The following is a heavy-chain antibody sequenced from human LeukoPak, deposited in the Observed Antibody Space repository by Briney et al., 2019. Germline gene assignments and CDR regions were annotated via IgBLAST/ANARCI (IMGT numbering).Heavy chain of an antibody. CDR2: IYSGGST. Sequence: GGSLRLSCAASGFTVSSNYMSWVRQAPGKGLEWVSVIYSGGSTYYADSVKGRFTISRDNSKNTLYLQMNSLRAEDTAVYYCAKGKDSSGYYYLDAFDIWGQGTMVTVSS. CDR1: GFTVSSNY. D-gene: IGHD3-22*01. V-gene: IGHV3-53*01. CDR3: AKGKDSSGYYYLDAFDI. J-gene: IGHJ3*02.